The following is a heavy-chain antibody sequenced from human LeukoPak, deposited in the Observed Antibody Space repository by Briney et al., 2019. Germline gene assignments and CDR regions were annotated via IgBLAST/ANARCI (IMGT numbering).Heavy chain of an antibody. Sequence: ASVKVSCKASGYTFSGYYMHWVRQAPGQGLEWMGWINPNSGGTNYAQKFQGRVTMTRDTSISTAYMELSRLRSDDTAVYYCARDRDNCSGGSCYYYYYYMDVWGKGTTVTVSS. CDR3: ARDRDNCSGGSCYYYYYYMDV. D-gene: IGHD2-15*01. J-gene: IGHJ6*03. V-gene: IGHV1-2*02. CDR2: INPNSGGT. CDR1: GYTFSGYY.